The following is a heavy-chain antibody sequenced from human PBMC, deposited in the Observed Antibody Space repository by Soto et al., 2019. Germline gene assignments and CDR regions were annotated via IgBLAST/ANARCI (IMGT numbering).Heavy chain of an antibody. Sequence: PGGSLRPASAAAGFTFGSYAMHWVRHAQGKGLEWVAVMSYDGSNKYYTDSVKDRFTISRDNSKNTLYLQMNSLRAEDTAVYYRARDADDFWSGYYTGPFDYWGQGTLVTVSS. D-gene: IGHD3-3*01. V-gene: IGHV3-30-3*01. CDR1: GFTFGSYA. J-gene: IGHJ4*02. CDR3: ARDADDFWSGYYTGPFDY. CDR2: MSYDGSNK.